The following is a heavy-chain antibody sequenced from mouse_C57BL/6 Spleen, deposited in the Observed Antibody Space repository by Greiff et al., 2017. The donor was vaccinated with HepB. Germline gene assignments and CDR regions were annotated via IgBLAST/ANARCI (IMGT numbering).Heavy chain of an antibody. D-gene: IGHD1-1*01. CDR1: GFNIKDDY. J-gene: IGHJ2*01. Sequence: VQLQQSGAELVRPGASVKLSCTASGFNIKDDYMHWVKQRPEQGLEWIGWIDPENGDTEYASKFQGKATITADTSSNTAYLQLSSLTSEDTTVYYCTTGATTVVEGWGQGTTLTVSS. CDR2: IDPENGDT. CDR3: TTGATTVVEG. V-gene: IGHV14-4*01.